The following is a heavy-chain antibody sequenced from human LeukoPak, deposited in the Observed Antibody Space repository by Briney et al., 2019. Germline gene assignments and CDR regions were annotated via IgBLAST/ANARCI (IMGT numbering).Heavy chain of an antibody. D-gene: IGHD6-13*01. CDR1: GGSISSSSYY. J-gene: IGHJ4*02. CDR2: IYYSGST. CDR3: ARRIAAAGSNVHFDY. V-gene: IGHV4-39*07. Sequence: SETLSLTCTVSGGSISSSSYYWGWIRQPPGQGLEWIGSIYYSGSTYYNPSLKSRVTISVDTSKNQFSLILSSVTAADTAVYYCARRIAAAGSNVHFDYWGQGTLVTVSS.